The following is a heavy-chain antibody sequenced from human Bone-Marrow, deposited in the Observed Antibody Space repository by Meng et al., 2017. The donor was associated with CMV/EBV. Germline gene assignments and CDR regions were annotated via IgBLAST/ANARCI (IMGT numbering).Heavy chain of an antibody. CDR1: GFTFRKYT. Sequence: ETLSLTCAASGFTFRKYTMSWVRRAPGKGLEWVSSISSSGGTIQYSDSVKGRFTISRDNAKNSVYLLMSSLRAEDTAFYYCSRDALSRGRDYWGQGALVTVSS. J-gene: IGHJ4*02. V-gene: IGHV3-21*01. D-gene: IGHD6-19*01. CDR3: SRDALSRGRDY. CDR2: ISSSGGTI.